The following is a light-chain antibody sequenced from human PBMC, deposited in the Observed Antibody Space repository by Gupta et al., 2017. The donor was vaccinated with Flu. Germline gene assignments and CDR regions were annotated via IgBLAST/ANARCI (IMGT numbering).Light chain of an antibody. CDR2: SND. CDR3: ASWDDNLSAVI. V-gene: IGLV1-44*01. CDR1: SSNIGHSS. Sequence: QSVLTQPPSASGTPRQRVTISCSGSSSNIGHSSVTWYQQLPGAAPRLLFYSNDQRPSGVPYRFSASKSGTSGSLAISGLQSEDEADYYCASWDDNLSAVIFGGGTKLTVL. J-gene: IGLJ2*01.